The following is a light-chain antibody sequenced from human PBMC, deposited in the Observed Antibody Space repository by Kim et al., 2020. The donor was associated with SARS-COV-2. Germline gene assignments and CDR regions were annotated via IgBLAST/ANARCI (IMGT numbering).Light chain of an antibody. CDR3: QLYSDWPQT. CDR1: RSVTNN. CDR2: RAS. J-gene: IGKJ1*01. V-gene: IGKV3-15*01. Sequence: MSPGEGVTLSCRTSRSVTNNLLWYQQKPGQAPRLLIYRASSRAPGVPARFSGSGSGTDFALTISSLQSEDSAVYFCQLYSDWPQTFGQGTKVDIK.